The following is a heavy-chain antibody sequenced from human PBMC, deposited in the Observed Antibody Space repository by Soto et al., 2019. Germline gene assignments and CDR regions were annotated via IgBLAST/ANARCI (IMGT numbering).Heavy chain of an antibody. CDR3: ARDRLVRGNSYFAY. D-gene: IGHD3-16*01. CDR1: GYTFTSYY. Sequence: ASVKVSCTASGYTFTSYYMHWVRKAPGQGLEWMGIINPSGGSTSYAQKFQGRVTMTRDTSTSTGYMALSSLRSEDTAVYYCARDRLVRGNSYFAYWGQGTLVTVSS. V-gene: IGHV1-46*01. J-gene: IGHJ4*02. CDR2: INPSGGST.